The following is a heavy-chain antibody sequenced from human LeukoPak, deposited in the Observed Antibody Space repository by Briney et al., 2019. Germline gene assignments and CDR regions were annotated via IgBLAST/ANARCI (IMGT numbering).Heavy chain of an antibody. CDR1: GFTFSTYE. V-gene: IGHV3-15*01. D-gene: IGHD4-17*01. Sequence: TGGSLRLSCAASGFTFSTYEMNWVRQAPGKGLEWVGRIKSKTDGGTTDYAAPVKGRFTISRDDSTNTLYLQMNSLKTEDTAVYYCTTDPGDYEIYWGQGTLVTVSS. CDR2: IKSKTDGGTT. CDR3: TTDPGDYEIY. J-gene: IGHJ4*02.